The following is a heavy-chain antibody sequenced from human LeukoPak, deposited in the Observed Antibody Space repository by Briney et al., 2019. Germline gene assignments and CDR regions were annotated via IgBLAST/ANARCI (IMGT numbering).Heavy chain of an antibody. J-gene: IGHJ4*02. CDR1: GFTFSSYS. CDR2: ISSSSSYI. D-gene: IGHD2-2*01. Sequence: PGGSLRLSCAASGFTFSSYSMNWVRQAPGKGLEWVSSISSSSSYIYYADSVKGRFTISRDNAKNSLYLQMNSLRAEDTAVYDCARADIVVVPAAMYGDYLDYWGQGTLVTVSS. CDR3: ARADIVVVPAAMYGDYLDY. V-gene: IGHV3-21*01.